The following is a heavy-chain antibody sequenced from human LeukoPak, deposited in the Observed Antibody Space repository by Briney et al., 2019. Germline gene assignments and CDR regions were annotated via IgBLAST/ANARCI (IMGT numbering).Heavy chain of an antibody. D-gene: IGHD2-21*02. Sequence: ASVKVSCTASGYAFIDYGVSWVRQAPGRGLEWMGWISPYNGDRNYPQKLQGRVTMTTDTFTTTVYMELRSLRSDDTAVYYCARDQAYCGGDCYFLFDYWGQGTLVTVSS. CDR3: ARDQAYCGGDCYFLFDY. CDR2: ISPYNGDR. V-gene: IGHV1-18*01. J-gene: IGHJ4*02. CDR1: GYAFIDYG.